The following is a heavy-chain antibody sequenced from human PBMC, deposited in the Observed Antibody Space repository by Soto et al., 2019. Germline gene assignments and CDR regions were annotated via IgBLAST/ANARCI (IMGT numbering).Heavy chain of an antibody. CDR3: ARGHTYYDILTGYYNNNWFDP. CDR1: GGSISSYY. J-gene: IGHJ5*02. Sequence: SETLSLTCTVSGGSISSYYWSWIRQPPGKGLEWIGYIYYSGSTNYNPSLKSRVTISVDTSKNQFSLKLSSVTAADTAVYYCARGHTYYDILTGYYNNNWFDPWGQGTLVTVSS. CDR2: IYYSGST. D-gene: IGHD3-9*01. V-gene: IGHV4-59*12.